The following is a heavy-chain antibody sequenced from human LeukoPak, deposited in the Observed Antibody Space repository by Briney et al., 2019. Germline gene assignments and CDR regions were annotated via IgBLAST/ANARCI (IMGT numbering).Heavy chain of an antibody. Sequence: SETLSLTCTVSGGSISSYYWSWIRQPPGKGLEWIGYISYTGSTNYNPSLKSRVTISVDTSKNQLSLKLNSVTAADTAVYYCARVFLNYYDSSGYYFDYWGQGTLVTVSS. CDR1: GGSISSYY. D-gene: IGHD3-22*01. V-gene: IGHV4-59*01. CDR2: ISYTGST. J-gene: IGHJ4*02. CDR3: ARVFLNYYDSSGYYFDY.